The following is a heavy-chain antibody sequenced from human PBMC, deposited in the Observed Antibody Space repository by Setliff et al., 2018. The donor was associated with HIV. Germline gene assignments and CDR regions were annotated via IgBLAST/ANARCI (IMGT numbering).Heavy chain of an antibody. J-gene: IGHJ4*02. CDR2: ILSTGERT. D-gene: IGHD3-22*01. V-gene: IGHV3-23*01. CDR1: GFTFSNYA. Sequence: GASVKVSCKASGFTFSNYAMSWVRQAPGEGLEWVSAILSTGERTFYADSVKGRFTISRDNSKNTVYLQMNSLRAEDTAEYYCAKELAASGLGYFDSWGRGILVTVSS. CDR3: AKELAASGLGYFDS.